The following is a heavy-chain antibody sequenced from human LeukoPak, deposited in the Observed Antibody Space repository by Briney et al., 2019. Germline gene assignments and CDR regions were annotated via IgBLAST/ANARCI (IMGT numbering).Heavy chain of an antibody. D-gene: IGHD1-20*01. Sequence: SETLSLTCTVSGGSISSGSYYWSWIRQPPGKGLEWIGYIYYSGSTNYNPSLKSRVTISVDTSKNQFSLKLSSVTAADTAVYYCARAKYNWNHNYYYYYMDVWGKGTTVTVSS. CDR2: IYYSGST. J-gene: IGHJ6*03. CDR1: GGSISSGSYY. CDR3: ARAKYNWNHNYYYYYMDV. V-gene: IGHV4-61*01.